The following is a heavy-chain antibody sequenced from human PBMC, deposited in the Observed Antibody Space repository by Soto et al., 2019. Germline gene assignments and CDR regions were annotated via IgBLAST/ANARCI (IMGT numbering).Heavy chain of an antibody. Sequence: SVKVSCKASGFTFTSSAVQWVRQARGQRLEWIGWIVVGSGNTNYAQKFQERVTITRDMSTSTAYMELSSLRSEDTAVYYCAAAYDFWSGYSSYYGMDVWGQGTTVTVSS. D-gene: IGHD3-3*01. J-gene: IGHJ6*02. CDR2: IVVGSGNT. V-gene: IGHV1-58*01. CDR1: GFTFTSSA. CDR3: AAAYDFWSGYSSYYGMDV.